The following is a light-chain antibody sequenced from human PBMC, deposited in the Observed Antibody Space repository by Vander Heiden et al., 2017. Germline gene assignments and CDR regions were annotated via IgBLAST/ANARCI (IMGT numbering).Light chain of an antibody. V-gene: IGLV2-14*01. CDR1: SSDVGGHKY. CDR2: EVR. CDR3: ISYTSIGTYV. Sequence: QSALTQPASVAGSLGQSITISCTGTSSDVGGHKYVSWYQQHPGKAPKVLIYEVRNRPSGISNRFSGSKSGNTASLTISGLQAEDEADYYCISYTSIGTYVFGSGTRVTVL. J-gene: IGLJ1*01.